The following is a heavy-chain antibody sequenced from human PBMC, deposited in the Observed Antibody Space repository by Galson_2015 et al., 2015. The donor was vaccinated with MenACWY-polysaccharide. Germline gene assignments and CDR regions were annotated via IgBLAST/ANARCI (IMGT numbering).Heavy chain of an antibody. CDR2: ISYDGTNK. CDR3: SREYCSRTSCQTIDH. J-gene: IGHJ4*02. Sequence: SLRLSCAASGFTFSSYAMNWVRQAPGKGLEWVTIISYDGTNKYYADSVKGRFTISRDNSKNTLYLQMNSLRAEDTAVYYCSREYCSRTSCQTIDHWGQGTLVTVSS. D-gene: IGHD2-2*01. V-gene: IGHV3-30-3*01. CDR1: GFTFSSYA.